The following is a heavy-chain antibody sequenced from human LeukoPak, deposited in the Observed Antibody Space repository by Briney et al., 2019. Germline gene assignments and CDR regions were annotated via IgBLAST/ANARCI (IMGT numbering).Heavy chain of an antibody. J-gene: IGHJ5*02. D-gene: IGHD3-10*01. CDR1: GFTFSNYA. V-gene: IGHV3-49*04. CDR2: IRSKAYGGTT. Sequence: GGSLSLSCAASGFTFSNYAMNWVRQAPGKGREWVGFIRSKAYGGTTEYAASVTGRFTISRDDSKSIAYLQMNSLKTEDTAVYYCATRVLLWFGELFPWGQGTLVTVSS. CDR3: ATRVLLWFGELFP.